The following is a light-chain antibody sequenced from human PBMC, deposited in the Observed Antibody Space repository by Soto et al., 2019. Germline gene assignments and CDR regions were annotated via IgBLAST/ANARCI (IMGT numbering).Light chain of an antibody. V-gene: IGLV2-14*01. J-gene: IGLJ1*01. CDR2: EVS. CDR3: SSYTSSNPYV. CDR1: SSDVGGYNY. Sequence: QSALTQPASVSGSPGQSITISCTGTSSDVGGYNYVSCYQQYPGKAPKLMIYEVSNRPSGVSNRFSGSKSGNTASLTISGLQAEDEADYYCSSYTSSNPYVFGTGTKVTVL.